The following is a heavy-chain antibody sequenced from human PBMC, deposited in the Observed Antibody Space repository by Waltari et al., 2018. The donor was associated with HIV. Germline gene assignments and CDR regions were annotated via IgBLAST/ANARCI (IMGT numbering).Heavy chain of an antibody. CDR1: GIPLCSFA. J-gene: IGHJ3*02. CDR3: VRNARRPGEPTNYGAFDI. Sequence: QVQLVGSGGGVVEPGRALGILLYSSGIPLCSFAMHLVCLAPGKGLKWVSVISYDGNNEYDADSVKGRFTISRDNSKNTLYLQMNSLRAEDMAVYYCVRNARRPGEPTNYGAFDIWGQGTMVTVSS. D-gene: IGHD3-16*01. CDR2: ISYDGNNE. V-gene: IGHV3-30*03.